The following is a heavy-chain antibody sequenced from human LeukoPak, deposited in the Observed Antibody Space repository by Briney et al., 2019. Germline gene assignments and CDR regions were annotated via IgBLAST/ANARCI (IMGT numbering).Heavy chain of an antibody. Sequence: KSSETLSLTRAVSGGSISSSSYYWGWIRQPPGKGLEWIGYIYYSGSTNYNPSLKSRVTISVDTSKNQFSLKLSSVTAADTAVYYCARGGGGYYDSSGYPVDYFDYWGQGTLVTVSS. CDR1: GGSISSSSYY. J-gene: IGHJ4*02. D-gene: IGHD3-22*01. V-gene: IGHV4-61*05. CDR2: IYYSGST. CDR3: ARGGGGYYDSSGYPVDYFDY.